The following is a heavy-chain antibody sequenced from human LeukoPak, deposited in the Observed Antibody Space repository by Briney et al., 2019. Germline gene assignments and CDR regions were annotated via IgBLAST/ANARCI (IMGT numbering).Heavy chain of an antibody. CDR2: IWYDGSNK. CDR1: GFTFSSYG. D-gene: IGHD6-6*01. J-gene: IGHJ4*02. Sequence: GGSLRLSCAASGFTFSSYGMHWVRQAPGKGLEWVAVIWYDGSNKYYADSVKGRFTISRDNSKNTLYLQMNSLRAEGTAVYYCAKETSSIAARRSFDYWGQGTLVTVSS. CDR3: AKETSSIAARRSFDY. V-gene: IGHV3-33*06.